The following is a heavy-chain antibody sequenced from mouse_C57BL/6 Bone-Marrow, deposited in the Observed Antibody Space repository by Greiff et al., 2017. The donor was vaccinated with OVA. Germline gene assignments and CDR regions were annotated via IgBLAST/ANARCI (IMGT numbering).Heavy chain of an antibody. V-gene: IGHV1-69*01. CDR2: IDPSDSYT. J-gene: IGHJ2*01. CDR1: GYTFTSYW. D-gene: IGHD1-3*01. CDR3: ARWEWVYYCDF. Sequence: VQLQQPGAELVMPGASVKLSCKASGYTFTSYWMHWVKQRPGQGLEWIGEIDPSDSYTNYNQKFKGKSTLTVDKSSSTAYMQLSSLTSEDAAVYYCARWEWVYYCDFWGQGTTLTVTS.